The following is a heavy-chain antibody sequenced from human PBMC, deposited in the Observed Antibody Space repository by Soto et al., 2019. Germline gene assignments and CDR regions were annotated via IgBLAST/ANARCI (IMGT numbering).Heavy chain of an antibody. D-gene: IGHD3-10*01. V-gene: IGHV1-18*04. J-gene: IGHJ4*02. CDR3: ARNGSGTYYTVPDY. Sequence: QVQLVQSGAEVKKPGASVKVSCKASGYTFNNYGISWVRQAPGQGLEWMGWISTYHGYANYAQNVQGRVTMTTDTSTSTAYMALRSLRSDDTAVYYCARNGSGTYYTVPDYWGQGTLVTVSS. CDR1: GYTFNNYG. CDR2: ISTYHGYA.